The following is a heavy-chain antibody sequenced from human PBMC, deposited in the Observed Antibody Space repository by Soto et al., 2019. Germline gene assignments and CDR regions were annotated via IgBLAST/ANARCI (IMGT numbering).Heavy chain of an antibody. V-gene: IGHV3-74*01. CDR3: ATDRGRVINYEMIMNANHMGV. CDR1: GFTFSNYW. CDR2: LDSEGGNT. Sequence: EVQLVESGGALVQPGGSLRLSCAASGFTFSNYWMYWVRQAPEKGLVWVSRLDSEGGNTLYADSVKGRFTISRDNAKNTLYLRLDSVRDEEKVVYYGATDRGRVINYEMIMNANHMGVWCKATTVTVSS. J-gene: IGHJ6*03. D-gene: IGHD3-16*01.